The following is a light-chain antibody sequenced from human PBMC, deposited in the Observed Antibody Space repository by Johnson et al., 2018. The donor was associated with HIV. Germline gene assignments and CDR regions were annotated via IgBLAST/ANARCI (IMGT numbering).Light chain of an antibody. CDR3: GIWQTSLSTGGV. CDR1: SSNIGSND. CDR2: ENN. V-gene: IGLV1-51*02. J-gene: IGLJ1*01. Sequence: HSVLTQPPSVSAAPGQKVTVSCSGSSSNIGSNDVSWYQQFPGAAPKLLIYENNKRPSGIPDRFSGSKSGTSATLGITGLQTGDEADYYCGIWQTSLSTGGVFGAGTKVTVL.